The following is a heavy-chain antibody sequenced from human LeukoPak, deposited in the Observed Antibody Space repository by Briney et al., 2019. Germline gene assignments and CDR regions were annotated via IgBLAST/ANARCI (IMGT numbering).Heavy chain of an antibody. Sequence: SETLSLTCAVYGGSFSGYYWSWIRQPPGKGLEWIGEINHSGSTNYNPSLKSRVTISVDTSKNQFSLKLSSVTAADTAVYYCARGGRMKQQLGRLDYYYYYMDVWGKGTTVTVSS. CDR1: GGSFSGYY. CDR3: ARGGRMKQQLGRLDYYYYYMDV. CDR2: INHSGST. V-gene: IGHV4-34*01. J-gene: IGHJ6*03. D-gene: IGHD6-13*01.